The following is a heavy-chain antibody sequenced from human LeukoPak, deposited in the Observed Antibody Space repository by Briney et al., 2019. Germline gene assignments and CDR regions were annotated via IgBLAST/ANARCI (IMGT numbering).Heavy chain of an antibody. CDR2: IIPIFGTA. CDR3: ARDNSQGDMFDY. Sequence: ASVKVSCKASGGTFSSYAISWVRQAPGQGLEWMGGIIPIFGTATYAQKFQGRVTITADESTSTAYMELSSLRSEDTAVYYCARDNSQGDMFDYWGQGTLVTVSS. CDR1: GGTFSSYA. D-gene: IGHD4-23*01. V-gene: IGHV1-69*13. J-gene: IGHJ4*02.